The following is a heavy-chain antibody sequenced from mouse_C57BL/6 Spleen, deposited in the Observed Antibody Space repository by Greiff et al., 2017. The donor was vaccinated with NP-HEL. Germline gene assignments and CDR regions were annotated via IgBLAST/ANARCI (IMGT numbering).Heavy chain of an antibody. V-gene: IGHV2-5*01. CDR3: AREADYYGSSYGYFDV. D-gene: IGHD1-1*01. Sequence: VQLQQSGPGLVQPSQCLSITCTVSGFSLTSYGVHWVRQSPGKGLEWLGVIWRGGSTDYNAAFKSRLSITKDNSKSQVFFKMNSLQADDTAIYYCAREADYYGSSYGYFDVWGTGTTVTVSS. J-gene: IGHJ1*03. CDR1: GFSLTSYG. CDR2: IWRGGST.